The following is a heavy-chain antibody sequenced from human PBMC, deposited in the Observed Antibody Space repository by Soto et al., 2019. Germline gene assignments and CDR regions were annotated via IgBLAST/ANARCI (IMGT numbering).Heavy chain of an antibody. CDR3: ASPGYSYGPHGIDV. Sequence: SETLSLTCPVSGGSISSSIYYWGWIRQPPGKGLEWIGSIYYSGSTYYNPSLKSRVTISVDTSKNQFSLKLSSVTAPDTAVYYCASPGYSYGPHGIDVLGQGTTVTAS. D-gene: IGHD5-18*01. CDR2: IYYSGST. V-gene: IGHV4-39*01. CDR1: GGSISSSIYY. J-gene: IGHJ6*02.